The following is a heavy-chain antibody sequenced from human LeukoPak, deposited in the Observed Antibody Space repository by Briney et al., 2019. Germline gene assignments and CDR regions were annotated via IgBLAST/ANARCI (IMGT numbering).Heavy chain of an antibody. CDR2: IIPIFGTA. Sequence: ASVKVPCKASGGTFSSYAISWVRQAPGQGLEWMGGIIPIFGTANYAQKFQGRVTITADKSTSTAYMELSSLRSEDTTVYYCARDLAYFDYWGQGTLVTVSS. CDR1: GGTFSSYA. D-gene: IGHD5-12*01. CDR3: ARDLAYFDY. J-gene: IGHJ4*02. V-gene: IGHV1-69*06.